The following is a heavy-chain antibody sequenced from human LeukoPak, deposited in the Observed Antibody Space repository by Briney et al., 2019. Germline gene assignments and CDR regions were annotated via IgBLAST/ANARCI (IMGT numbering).Heavy chain of an antibody. CDR3: GKTTVGYSSGQKPAWPVDY. J-gene: IGHJ4*02. CDR2: IFGSGGSP. D-gene: IGHD5-18*01. CDR1: GFTFGSHA. Sequence: GGSLRLSCEASGFTFGSHAMYWVRQAPGKGLEWVAGIFGSGGSPHYADSVKGRFTISRDNSRNTVYLQINSLRADDTAVYYRGKTTVGYSSGQKPAWPVDYWGQGTLGTVSS. V-gene: IGHV3-23*01.